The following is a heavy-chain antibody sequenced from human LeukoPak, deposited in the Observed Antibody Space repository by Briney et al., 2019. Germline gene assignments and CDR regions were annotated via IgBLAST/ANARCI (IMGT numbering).Heavy chain of an antibody. Sequence: ASVKVSCKASGYTFTGYYMHWVRQAPGQGLEWMGWINPNSGGTNYAQKFQGRITMTRDTSISTAYMELSRLRSDDTAVYYCARVAPYGDYGDYWGQGTPVTVSS. J-gene: IGHJ4*02. CDR3: ARVAPYGDYGDY. V-gene: IGHV1-2*02. CDR2: INPNSGGT. D-gene: IGHD4-17*01. CDR1: GYTFTGYY.